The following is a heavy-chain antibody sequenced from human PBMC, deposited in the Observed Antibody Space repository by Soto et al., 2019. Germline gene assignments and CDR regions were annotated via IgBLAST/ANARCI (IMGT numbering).Heavy chain of an antibody. CDR1: GFAFSSYA. Sequence: QVQLVESGGGVVQPGRSLRLSCAASGFAFSSYAMHWVRRAPGKGLEWVAVISYDASNKYYADSVKGRFTISRDNSKKTMYLQMSSLRAEDTAVYYCARPFSSGWYGDFDFWGLGTLVAVSS. V-gene: IGHV3-30-3*01. D-gene: IGHD6-19*01. CDR3: ARPFSSGWYGDFDF. CDR2: ISYDASNK. J-gene: IGHJ4*02.